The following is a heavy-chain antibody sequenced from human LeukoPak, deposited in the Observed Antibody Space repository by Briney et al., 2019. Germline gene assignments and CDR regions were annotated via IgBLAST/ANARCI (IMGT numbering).Heavy chain of an antibody. D-gene: IGHD1-26*01. CDR3: ARAGRVDY. V-gene: IGHV3-23*01. CDR1: GFTFSSYA. Sequence: GGSLRLSCAASGFTFSSYAMTWVRQAPGKGLEWVSAISGSGFRTDYADSVKGQFTISRDNSKNTLYLQMNSLRVEDTAVYYCARAGRVDYWGQGTLVTVSS. J-gene: IGHJ4*02. CDR2: ISGSGFRT.